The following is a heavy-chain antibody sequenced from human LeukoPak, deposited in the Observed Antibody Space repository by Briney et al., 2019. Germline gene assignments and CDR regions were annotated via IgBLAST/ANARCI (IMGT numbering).Heavy chain of an antibody. Sequence: SETLSLTCTVSGGSISSYYWSWIRQPPGKGLEWIGYIYYSGSTNYNPSLKGRVTISVDTSKNQFSLKLSSVTAADTAVYYCARGNFWSGYYPYFDYWGQGTLVTVTS. D-gene: IGHD3-3*01. CDR1: GGSISSYY. CDR3: ARGNFWSGYYPYFDY. CDR2: IYYSGST. V-gene: IGHV4-59*01. J-gene: IGHJ4*02.